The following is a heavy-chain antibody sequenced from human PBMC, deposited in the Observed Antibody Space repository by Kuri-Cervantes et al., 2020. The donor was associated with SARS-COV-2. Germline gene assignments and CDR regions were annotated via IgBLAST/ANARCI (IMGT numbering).Heavy chain of an antibody. CDR3: APPPQPHDAFDI. J-gene: IGHJ3*02. CDR2: IDPSDPYT. V-gene: IGHV5-10-1*01. Sequence: GGSLRLSCKGSGSSLTSYWISWMRQMHGKGLEWMGRIDPSDPYTNYSPSFQGHVTISADKSISTAYLQWSSLKASDTAMYYFAPPPQPHDAFDIWGQWTMVTVSS. CDR1: GSSLTSYW. D-gene: IGHD2-2*01.